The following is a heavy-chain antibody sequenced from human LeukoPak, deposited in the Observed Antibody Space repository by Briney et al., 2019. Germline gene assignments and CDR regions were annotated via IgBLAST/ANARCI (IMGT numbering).Heavy chain of an antibody. Sequence: GGSLRLSCAASGFTLSSYWMSWVRQAPGKGLEWVANIKQDGSEKYYVDSVKGRFTISRDNAKNSLYLQMNSLRAEDTAVYYCARDCRSTSWSSYYYHMDGWGKGTTVTVSS. D-gene: IGHD2-2*01. CDR3: ARDCRSTSWSSYYYHMDG. CDR2: IKQDGSEK. V-gene: IGHV3-7*01. CDR1: GFTLSSYW. J-gene: IGHJ6*03.